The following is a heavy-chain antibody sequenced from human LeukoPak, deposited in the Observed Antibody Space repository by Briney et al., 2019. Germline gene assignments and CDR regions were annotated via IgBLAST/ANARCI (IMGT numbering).Heavy chain of an antibody. Sequence: GGSLSLSCAASGFTLSRYSMNWVREAPGKGLGWGSSISSSSSYIYYADSEKCRFTISRDNAKNSLYLQMNSLRAEDTAVYYGARDPHDYGDPYFDYWGQGTLVTVSS. CDR1: GFTLSRYS. V-gene: IGHV3-21*01. J-gene: IGHJ4*02. D-gene: IGHD4-17*01. CDR2: ISSSSSYI. CDR3: ARDPHDYGDPYFDY.